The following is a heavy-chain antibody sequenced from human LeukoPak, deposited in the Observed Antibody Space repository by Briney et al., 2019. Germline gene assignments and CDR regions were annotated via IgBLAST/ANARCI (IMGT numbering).Heavy chain of an antibody. D-gene: IGHD3-10*01. CDR2: ISSSSSYI. CDR1: GFTFSNAW. J-gene: IGHJ5*02. V-gene: IGHV3-21*01. Sequence: GGSLRLSCAASGFTFSNAWMSWVRQAPGKGLEWVSSISSSSSYIYYADSVKGRFTISRDNSKNTLYLQMNSLRAEDTAVYYCAKEGLGSGTHFSAWFDPWGQGTLVTVSS. CDR3: AKEGLGSGTHFSAWFDP.